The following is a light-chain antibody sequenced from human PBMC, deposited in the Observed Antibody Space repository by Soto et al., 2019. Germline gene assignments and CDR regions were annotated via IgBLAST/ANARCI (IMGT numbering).Light chain of an antibody. V-gene: IGLV1-51*01. J-gene: IGLJ2*01. Sequence: QSVLTQPPSVSAAPGQKVTISCSGSSSNIGNNYVSWDQQLPGTAPKLLIYDNNTRPSGIPDRFSGSKSGTSATLGITGLQTGDEADYYCGTWDSSLSAVVVGGGTKLTVL. CDR2: DNN. CDR1: SSNIGNNY. CDR3: GTWDSSLSAVV.